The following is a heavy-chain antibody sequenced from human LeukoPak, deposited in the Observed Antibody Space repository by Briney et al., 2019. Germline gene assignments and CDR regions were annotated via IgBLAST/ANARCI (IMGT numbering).Heavy chain of an antibody. CDR1: GYIFTTYG. J-gene: IGHJ3*02. CDR2: ISAYNGNP. D-gene: IGHD5-12*01. CDR3: ARVDAQVATYDAFDI. Sequence: GASVKVSCNASGYIFTTYGISWVRQAPGQGLEWMGWISAYNGNPNYAQKLQGRVTMTTDTSTSTAYMELKSLRSDDTAVYYCARVDAQVATYDAFDIWGQGTMVTVSS. V-gene: IGHV1-18*01.